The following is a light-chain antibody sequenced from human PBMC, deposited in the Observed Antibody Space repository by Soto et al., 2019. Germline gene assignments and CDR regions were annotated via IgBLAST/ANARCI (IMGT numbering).Light chain of an antibody. CDR3: QQYNNWPST. CDR1: QSVSSS. Sequence: EIVMTQSPVTLSVYPGERATLSCRASQSVSSSLAWYQQKPGQAPRLLIYGASARVTGVPARFGGSGSGTEFTLTLSSLQSEDFAVYYCQQYNNWPSTFGQGTQLEIK. J-gene: IGKJ2*01. V-gene: IGKV3-15*01. CDR2: GAS.